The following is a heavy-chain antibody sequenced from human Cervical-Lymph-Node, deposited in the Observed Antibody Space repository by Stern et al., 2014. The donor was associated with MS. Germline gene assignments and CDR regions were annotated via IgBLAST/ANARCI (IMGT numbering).Heavy chain of an antibody. CDR2: VHYRGRT. V-gene: IGHV4-39*01. J-gene: IGHJ4*02. CDR3: ATDGRESDTSGSLFDS. Sequence: QLQLQESGPGLVKPSETLPLTCTVSGGSIRTVTYFWAWIRQSPGKGLEWIGGVHYRGRTYYNPSLKSRVTKSVDTAQNQLSLKLGSLTAADTAVYYCATDGRESDTSGSLFDSWGQGTLVTVSS. D-gene: IGHD3-22*01. CDR1: GGSIRTVTYF.